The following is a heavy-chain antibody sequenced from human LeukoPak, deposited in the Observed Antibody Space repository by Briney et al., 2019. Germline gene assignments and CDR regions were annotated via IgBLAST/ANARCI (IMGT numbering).Heavy chain of an antibody. CDR2: MYSSGST. V-gene: IGHV4-61*02. Sequence: PSQTLSLTCTVSSGSISSGSYYWSWIRQPAVKGLEWIGRMYSSGSTNYNPSLQSRVTISRDTSKNQFSLNLSSVTAADTAIYYCARGIALTGSTKGDWFDPWGQGTLVTVSS. CDR3: ARGIALTGSTKGDWFDP. J-gene: IGHJ5*02. CDR1: SGSISSGSYY. D-gene: IGHD1-20*01.